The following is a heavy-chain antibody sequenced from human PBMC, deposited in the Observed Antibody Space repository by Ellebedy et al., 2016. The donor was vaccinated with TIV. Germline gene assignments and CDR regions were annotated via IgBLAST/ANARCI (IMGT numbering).Heavy chain of an antibody. D-gene: IGHD5-18*01. CDR3: ARESGVDTSGFDY. J-gene: IGHJ4*02. CDR1: GFTFRNYW. V-gene: IGHV3-7*03. CDR2: IKKDGSEK. Sequence: PGGSLRLSCAASGFTFRNYWMSWVRQAPGKGLEWVANIKKDGSEKYYVGSVKGRFTVSRDNAENSLYLQMNSLRVEDTAVYYCARESGVDTSGFDYWGQGILVTVST.